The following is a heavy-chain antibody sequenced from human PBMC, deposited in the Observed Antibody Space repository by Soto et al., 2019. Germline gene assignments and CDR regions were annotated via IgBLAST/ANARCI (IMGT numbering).Heavy chain of an antibody. D-gene: IGHD3-10*01. CDR3: ARVEYYYGSGNNWFDP. J-gene: IGHJ5*02. CDR1: GGSISSYY. V-gene: IGHV4-59*08. CDR2: VYFSGST. Sequence: PSETLSLTCTISGGSISSYYWSWIRQTPGKGLEWIGYVYFSGSTNYNPSLKSRVLISIDTSRNQFSLKLSSVTAADTAVYYCARVEYYYGSGNNWFDPWGQGTLVTVSS.